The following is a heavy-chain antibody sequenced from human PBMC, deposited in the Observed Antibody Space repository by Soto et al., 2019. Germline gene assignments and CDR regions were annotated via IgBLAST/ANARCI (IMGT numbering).Heavy chain of an antibody. Sequence: XSVKVSCKASGYTFTSYGISWVRQAPGQGLEWMGWISAYNGNTNYAQKLQGRVTMTTDTSTSTAYMELRSLRSDDTAVYYCARELAYSSSSGGMDVWGQGTTVTVSS. CDR1: GYTFTSYG. CDR2: ISAYNGNT. D-gene: IGHD6-13*01. J-gene: IGHJ6*02. V-gene: IGHV1-18*04. CDR3: ARELAYSSSSGGMDV.